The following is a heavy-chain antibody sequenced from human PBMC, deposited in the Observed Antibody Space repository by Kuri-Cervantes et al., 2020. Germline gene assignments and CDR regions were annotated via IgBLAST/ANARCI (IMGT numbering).Heavy chain of an antibody. CDR2: IYYSGST. J-gene: IGHJ5*02. Sequence: SETLSLTCTVSGGSVSSGSYYWSWIRQPPGKGLEWIGYIYYSGSTNYNPSLRSRVTISVDTSKNQFSLKLSSVTAADTAVYYCARDCDKVRGWYGGWFDPWGQGTLVTVSS. D-gene: IGHD6-19*01. V-gene: IGHV4-61*01. CDR1: GGSVSSGSYY. CDR3: ARDCDKVRGWYGGWFDP.